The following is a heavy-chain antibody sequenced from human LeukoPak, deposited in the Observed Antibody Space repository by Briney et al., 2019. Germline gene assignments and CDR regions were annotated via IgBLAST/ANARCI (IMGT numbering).Heavy chain of an antibody. J-gene: IGHJ5*02. CDR3: TTLAGSGSYYNFSP. CDR2: IKSKTDGGTT. CDR1: GFTFSNAW. V-gene: IGHV3-15*01. Sequence: GGSLRLSCAASGFTFSNAWMSWVRQAPGKGLERVGRIKSKTDGGTTDYAAPVKGRFTISRDDSKNTLYLQMNSLKTEDTAVYYCTTLAGSGSYYNFSPWGQGTLVTVSS. D-gene: IGHD3-10*01.